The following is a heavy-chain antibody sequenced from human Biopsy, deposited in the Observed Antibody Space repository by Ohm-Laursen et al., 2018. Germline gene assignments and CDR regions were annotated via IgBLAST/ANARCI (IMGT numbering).Heavy chain of an antibody. CDR2: ISSRGST. V-gene: IGHV4-59*01. Sequence: SETLSLTCTVSGDSISSYYWSWIRQPPRKGLEWIGYISSRGSTNYNPSLRGRVTITVDTSKNQFSLKLTSVTAADTAVFFCARLYRLDDYWNDDPPDAFDVWGQGTMVTVSS. CDR3: ARLYRLDDYWNDDPPDAFDV. J-gene: IGHJ3*01. D-gene: IGHD3-3*01. CDR1: GDSISSYY.